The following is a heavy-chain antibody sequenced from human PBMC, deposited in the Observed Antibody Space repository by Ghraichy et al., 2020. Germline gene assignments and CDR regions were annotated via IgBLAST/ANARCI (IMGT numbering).Heavy chain of an antibody. CDR1: GYTFTSYD. CDR2: MNPNSGNT. CDR3: ARGPPIAARSQYYYYYGMDV. J-gene: IGHJ6*02. Sequence: GSLRLSCKASGYTFTSYDINWVRQATGQGLEWMGWMNPNSGNTGYAQKFQGRVTMTRNTSISTAYMELSSLRSEDTAVYYCARGPPIAARSQYYYYYGMDVWGQGTTVTVSS. D-gene: IGHD6-6*01. V-gene: IGHV1-8*01.